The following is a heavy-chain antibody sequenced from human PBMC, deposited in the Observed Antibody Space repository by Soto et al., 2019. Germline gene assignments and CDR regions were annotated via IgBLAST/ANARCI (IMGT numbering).Heavy chain of an antibody. V-gene: IGHV3-15*07. CDR2: VKSKNDGGTT. J-gene: IGHJ4*01. CDR1: GFTFSNAW. Sequence: GGSLRLSCAASGFTFSNAWINWVRQAPGKGLEWVGRVKSKNDGGTTDFAAPVKGRFAISRDDSKNMVYLEMNSLQTEDTAIYYCTTDSYITSIIVRFAYWGHGTLVTVDS. CDR3: TTDSYITSIIVRFAY. D-gene: IGHD3-22*01.